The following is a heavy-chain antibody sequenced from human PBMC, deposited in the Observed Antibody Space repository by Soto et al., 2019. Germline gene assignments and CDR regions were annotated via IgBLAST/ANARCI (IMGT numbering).Heavy chain of an antibody. CDR3: ARDRFEQWLLVDY. J-gene: IGHJ4*02. CDR1: GFTFSSYA. CDR2: ISYDGSNK. D-gene: IGHD6-19*01. Sequence: PGGSLRLSCAASGFTFSSYAMHWVRQAPGKGLEWVAVISYDGSNKYYADSVKGRFTISRDNSKNTLYLQMNSLRAEDTAVYYCARDRFEQWLLVDYWGQGTLVTVSS. V-gene: IGHV3-30-3*01.